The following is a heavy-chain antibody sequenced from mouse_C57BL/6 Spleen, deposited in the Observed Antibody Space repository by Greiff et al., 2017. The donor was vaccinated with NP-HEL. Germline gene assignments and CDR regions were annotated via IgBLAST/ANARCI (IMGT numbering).Heavy chain of an antibody. V-gene: IGHV1-26*01. CDR1: GYTFTDYY. J-gene: IGHJ4*01. CDR2: INPNNGGT. Sequence: VQLHQSGPELVKPGASVKISCKASGYTFTDYYMNWVKQSHGKSLEWIGDINPNNGGTSYNQKFKGKATLTVDKSSSTAYMERRSLTSEDSAVYYCATGYSNHGYAMDYWGQGTSATVSS. D-gene: IGHD2-5*01. CDR3: ATGYSNHGYAMDY.